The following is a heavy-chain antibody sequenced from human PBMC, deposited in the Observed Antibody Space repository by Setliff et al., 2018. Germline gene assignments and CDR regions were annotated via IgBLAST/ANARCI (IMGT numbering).Heavy chain of an antibody. CDR1: GGSFSGYY. CDR2: INHSGST. CDR3: ARLPKIVTGYYGSHYYYYMDV. V-gene: IGHV4-34*01. J-gene: IGHJ6*03. D-gene: IGHD3-9*01. Sequence: PSETLSLTCAVYGGSFSGYYWSWIRQPPGKGLEWIGEINHSGSTNYNPSLKSRVTISVDTSKNQFFLRLNSVTAADTAVYYCARLPKIVTGYYGSHYYYYMDVWGKGTTVTVSS.